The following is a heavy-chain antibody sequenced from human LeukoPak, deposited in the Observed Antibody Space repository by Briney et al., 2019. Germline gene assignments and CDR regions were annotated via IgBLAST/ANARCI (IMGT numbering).Heavy chain of an antibody. CDR2: INPDSGGT. CDR1: GYTFTGYY. CDR3: ARVPRMVRGVTNFDY. Sequence: ASVKVSCKASGYTFTGYYMHWVRQAPGQGLEWMGWINPDSGGTNYAQKFQGRVTMTRDTSISIAYMELSRLRSDDTAVYYCARVPRMVRGVTNFDYWGQGTLVTVSS. V-gene: IGHV1-2*02. J-gene: IGHJ4*02. D-gene: IGHD3-10*01.